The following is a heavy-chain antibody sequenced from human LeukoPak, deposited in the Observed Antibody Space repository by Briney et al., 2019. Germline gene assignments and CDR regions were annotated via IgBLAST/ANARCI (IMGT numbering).Heavy chain of an antibody. CDR1: GGSISRYY. CDR3: ARGFEDSGSSYYFDY. D-gene: IGHD1-26*01. J-gene: IGHJ4*02. CDR2: IYYSGST. V-gene: IGHV4-59*01. Sequence: SETLSLTCTVPGGSISRYYWSWIRQPPGKGLEWIGYIYYSGSTNYNPSLKSRVTISVDTSKNQFSLKLSSVTAADTAVYYCARGFEDSGSSYYFDYWGQGTLVTVSS.